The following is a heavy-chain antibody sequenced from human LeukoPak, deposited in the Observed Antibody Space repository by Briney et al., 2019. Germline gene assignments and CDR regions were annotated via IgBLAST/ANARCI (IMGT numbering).Heavy chain of an antibody. CDR3: ARDSGWLDFDY. CDR2: TYYRSKWFN. J-gene: IGHJ4*02. D-gene: IGHD5-12*01. Sequence: SQTLSLTCAISGDSVSSNTVAWYWIRQSPSRGLEWLGRTYYRSKWFNDYAVSVKSRITITPDTSKNQFSLQLNSVTPEDTAVYYCARDSGWLDFDYWGQGTLVTVSS. V-gene: IGHV6-1*01. CDR1: GDSVSSNTVA.